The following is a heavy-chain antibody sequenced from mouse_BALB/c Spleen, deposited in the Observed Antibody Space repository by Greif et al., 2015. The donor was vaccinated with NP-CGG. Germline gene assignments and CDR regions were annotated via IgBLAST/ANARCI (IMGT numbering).Heavy chain of an antibody. CDR1: GFTLNTNA. CDR3: VRGGYDGFYDAMDY. J-gene: IGHJ4*01. CDR2: IRSKSNNYAT. V-gene: IGHV10S3*01. D-gene: IGHD2-3*01. Sequence: EVQLVESGGGLVQPKGSLKLSCAASGFTLNTNALNWVRQAPGKGLEWVARIRSKSNNYATSYADSVQDRFTISRDDSQSMLYLQMNNLKTEDTAMYYCVRGGYDGFYDAMDYWGQGTSVTVSS.